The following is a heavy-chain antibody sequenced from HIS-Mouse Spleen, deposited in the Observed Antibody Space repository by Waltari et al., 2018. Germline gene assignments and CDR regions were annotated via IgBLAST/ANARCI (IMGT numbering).Heavy chain of an antibody. CDR2: INHSGSI. V-gene: IGHV4-34*01. CDR3: ARGIAARPGAFDI. J-gene: IGHJ3*02. Sequence: QVQLQQWGAGLLKPSETLSLTCAVYGGSFSGYYWSWIRQPPGKGLEWIGEINHSGSINYNPSLKRRVTISVDTSKNQFSLKLSSVTAADTAVYYCARGIAARPGAFDIWGQGTMVTVSS. D-gene: IGHD6-6*01. CDR1: GGSFSGYY.